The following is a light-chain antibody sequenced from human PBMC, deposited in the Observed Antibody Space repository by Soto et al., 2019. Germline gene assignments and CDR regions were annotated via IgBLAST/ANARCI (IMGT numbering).Light chain of an antibody. CDR2: GAS. V-gene: IGKV3-15*01. J-gene: IGKJ1*01. Sequence: EILMTQSPATLSVSPGERATLSCRASHSVSRNLAWYQQKPGQTPRLLIYGASARATGTPARFSGSGSGTEYTLTISNVQSEDFAVYYCQQYNNWPQWTFGQGTKVEIK. CDR3: QQYNNWPQWT. CDR1: HSVSRN.